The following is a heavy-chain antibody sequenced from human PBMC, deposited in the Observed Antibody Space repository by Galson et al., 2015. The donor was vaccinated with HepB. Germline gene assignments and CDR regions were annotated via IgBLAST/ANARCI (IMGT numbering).Heavy chain of an antibody. V-gene: IGHV1-46*01. CDR3: ARAGIDYDSSGYYGDYYGMDV. CDR1: GYTFTSYY. J-gene: IGHJ6*02. Sequence: SVKVSCKASGYTFTSYYMHWVRQAPGQGLEWMGIINPSGGSTSYAQKFQGRVTMTRDTSTSTVYMELSSLRSEDTAVYYCARAGIDYDSSGYYGDYYGMDVWGQGTTVTVSS. D-gene: IGHD3-22*01. CDR2: INPSGGST.